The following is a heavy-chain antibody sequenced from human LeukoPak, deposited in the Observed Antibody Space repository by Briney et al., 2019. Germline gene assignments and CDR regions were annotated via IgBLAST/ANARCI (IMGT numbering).Heavy chain of an antibody. CDR3: ARDRVATYYDSSGYYPD. V-gene: IGHV3-7*01. CDR2: IKQDGSEK. D-gene: IGHD3-22*01. Sequence: GGSLRLSCAASGFTFRQYAMSWVRQAPGKGLEWVANIKQDGSEKYYVDSVKGRFTISRDNAKNSLYLQMNSLRAEDTAVYYCARDRVATYYDSSGYYPDWGQGTLVTVSS. J-gene: IGHJ4*02. CDR1: GFTFRQYA.